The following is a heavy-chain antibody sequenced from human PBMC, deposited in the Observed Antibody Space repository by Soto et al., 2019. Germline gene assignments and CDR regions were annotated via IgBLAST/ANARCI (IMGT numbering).Heavy chain of an antibody. Sequence: EVQLVESGGGLVQPGGSLRLSCAASGFTFSGYWMHWVRQVPGKGPVWVSRINSDGSSTSYADSVKGRFTISRDKAKNTLYLQMNSLRAEDTAVYYCARGYSSSWPNGLDIWGQGTMVTVSS. CDR3: ARGYSSSWPNGLDI. CDR2: INSDGSST. J-gene: IGHJ3*02. V-gene: IGHV3-74*01. D-gene: IGHD6-13*01. CDR1: GFTFSGYW.